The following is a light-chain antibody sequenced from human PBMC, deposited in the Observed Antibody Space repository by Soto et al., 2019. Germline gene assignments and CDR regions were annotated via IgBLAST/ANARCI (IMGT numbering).Light chain of an antibody. CDR2: EVS. Sequence: QSALTQPPSVSGSPGQSVTISCTGTSSDVGSYNRVSWYQQPPGTAPKLMIYEVSNRPSGAPDRFSGSKSGNTASLTISGLQAEDEADYYCSSYTSTSTYVFGTGTKLTVL. V-gene: IGLV2-18*02. J-gene: IGLJ1*01. CDR1: SSDVGSYNR. CDR3: SSYTSTSTYV.